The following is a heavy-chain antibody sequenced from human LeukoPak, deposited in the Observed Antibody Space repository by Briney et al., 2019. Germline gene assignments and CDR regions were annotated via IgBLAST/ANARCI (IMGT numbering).Heavy chain of an antibody. J-gene: IGHJ4*02. D-gene: IGHD6-13*01. CDR2: ISRGVGST. CDR1: GFTFSRYD. V-gene: IGHV3-23*01. CDR3: AKDRDSSSWLKVFDY. Sequence: GGSLRLSCAASGFTFSRYDLSWVRQAPGKGLECVSTISRGVGSTYYADSVKGRFTISRDNSKNTLYLQMNSLRAEDTAVYYCAKDRDSSSWLKVFDYWGQGTLVTVSS.